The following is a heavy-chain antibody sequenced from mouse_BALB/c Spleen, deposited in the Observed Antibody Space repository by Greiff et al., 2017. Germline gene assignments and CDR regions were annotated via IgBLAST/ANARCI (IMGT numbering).Heavy chain of an antibody. CDR3: GREGSGDFDD. J-gene: IGHJ2*01. CDR1: GFTFSSYA. CDR2: ISSGGSYT. D-gene: IGHD4-1*01. Sequence: EVMLVESGGGLVKPGGSLKLSCAASGFTFSSYAMSWVRQTPEKRLEWVATISSGGSYTYYPDSVKGRFNISRDNAKNTLYLQMSSLRSEDTAMYYGGREGSGDFDDWGQGTTLTVSS. V-gene: IGHV5-9-1*01.